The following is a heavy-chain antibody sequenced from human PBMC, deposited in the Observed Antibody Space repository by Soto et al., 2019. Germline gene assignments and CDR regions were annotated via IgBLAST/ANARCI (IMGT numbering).Heavy chain of an antibody. Sequence: QLQLQESGSGLVKHSQTLSLTCAVSGGSISSGGYSWSWVRQPPGKGLEWLGDIHHSGSTYYNPSLKRRVTISVDRSKNQFSLKLSSVTAADTTVYYCARVPSPWGQGTLVTVSS. CDR1: GGSISSGGYS. CDR2: IHHSGST. CDR3: ARVPSP. J-gene: IGHJ5*02. V-gene: IGHV4-30-2*01.